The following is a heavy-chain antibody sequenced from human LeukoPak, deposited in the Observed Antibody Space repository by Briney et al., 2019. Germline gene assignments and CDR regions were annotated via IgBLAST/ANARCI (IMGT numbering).Heavy chain of an antibody. CDR3: ARHGYSGYDYPDY. J-gene: IGHJ4*02. V-gene: IGHV5-51*01. CDR1: GSIFTNYW. CDR2: IYPFVSDI. D-gene: IGHD5-12*01. Sequence: GASLHISCEAAGSIFTNYWIGGGRPLRGKGQEWMGIIYPFVSDITFTPSFQPQLPISAYKSIYTAYLQWSSLNASHSAMYYCARHGYSGYDYPDYCGQGTLFTVSS.